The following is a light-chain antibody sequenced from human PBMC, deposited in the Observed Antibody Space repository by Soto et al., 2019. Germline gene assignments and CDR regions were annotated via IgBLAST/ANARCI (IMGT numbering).Light chain of an antibody. V-gene: IGLV1-44*01. CDR2: NTN. J-gene: IGLJ2*01. Sequence: QSVLTQPPSASGAPGQRFTISCSGSSSNIGGHAVSWYQQLPGAAPNLLIYNTNQRPSGVPDRFSGSRSGTSASLVISGLQSEDEGDFYCATWDDSLSGVVFGVWTKLTVL. CDR1: SSNIGGHA. CDR3: ATWDDSLSGVV.